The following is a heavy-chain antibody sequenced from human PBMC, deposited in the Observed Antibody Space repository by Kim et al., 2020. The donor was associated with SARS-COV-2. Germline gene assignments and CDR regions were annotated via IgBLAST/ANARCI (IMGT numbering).Heavy chain of an antibody. CDR3: ARERVVAATHVYYGMDV. J-gene: IGHJ6*02. Sequence: ASVKVSCKASGYTFTSYVIHWVRQAPGQRLEWMGWINAGNGNTKYSQKFQGRVTITRDTSASTAYMELSSLRSEDTAVYYCARERVVAATHVYYGMDVWGQGTTVTVSS. V-gene: IGHV1-3*01. D-gene: IGHD2-15*01. CDR1: GYTFTSYV. CDR2: INAGNGNT.